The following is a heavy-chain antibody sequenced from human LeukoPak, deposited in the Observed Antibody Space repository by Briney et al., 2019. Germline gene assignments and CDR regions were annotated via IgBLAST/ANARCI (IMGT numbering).Heavy chain of an antibody. V-gene: IGHV1-2*06. CDR2: INPNSGGT. J-gene: IGHJ3*02. D-gene: IGHD5-24*01. Sequence: ASVKVSCKASGYTFTGYYMHWMRQAPGQGLEWMGRINPNSGGTNYAQKFQGRVTMTRDTSISTAYMELSRLRSDDMAVYYCLGRRARNDAFDIWGQGTMVTVSS. CDR3: LGRRARNDAFDI. CDR1: GYTFTGYY.